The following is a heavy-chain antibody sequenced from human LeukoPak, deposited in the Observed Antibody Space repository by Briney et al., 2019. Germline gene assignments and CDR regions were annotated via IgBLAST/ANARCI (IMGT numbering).Heavy chain of an antibody. Sequence: SETLSLTCTASGGSISNYYWSWIRQPPGKGLEWIGYIYYSGITNYNPSLKSRVTISVDTSKNQFSLKLSSVTAADTAVYYCARVNIAFDYWGQGTLVTVSS. V-gene: IGHV4-59*01. CDR2: IYYSGIT. D-gene: IGHD6-13*01. CDR1: GGSISNYY. CDR3: ARVNIAFDY. J-gene: IGHJ4*02.